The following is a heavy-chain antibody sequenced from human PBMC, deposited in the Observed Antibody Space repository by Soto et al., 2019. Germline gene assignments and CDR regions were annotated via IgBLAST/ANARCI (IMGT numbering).Heavy chain of an antibody. D-gene: IGHD2-2*01. Sequence: QVQLVESGGGLVKPGGSLRLSCAASGFTFSDYYMSWIRQAPGKGLEWVSYISSSGSTIYYADSVKGRFTISRDNAKNSLYLQMNSRRAEDTAVYYFARDDIVVVPAAPYYYYYMDVWGKGTTVTVSS. J-gene: IGHJ6*03. V-gene: IGHV3-11*01. CDR1: GFTFSDYY. CDR3: ARDDIVVVPAAPYYYYYMDV. CDR2: ISSSGSTI.